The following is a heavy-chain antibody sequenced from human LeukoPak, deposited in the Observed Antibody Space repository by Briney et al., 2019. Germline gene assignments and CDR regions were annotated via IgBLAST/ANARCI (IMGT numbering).Heavy chain of an antibody. CDR1: GYTFTSYG. J-gene: IGHJ4*02. V-gene: IGHV1-18*01. D-gene: IGHD3-22*01. Sequence: GASVKVSCKASGYTFTSYGISWVRQAPGQGLEWMGWISAYNGNTNYAQKLQGRVTMTTDTSTSTAYMELRGLRSDDTAVYYCARDQRGYYDSSGYSDYWGQGTLVTVSS. CDR2: ISAYNGNT. CDR3: ARDQRGYYDSSGYSDY.